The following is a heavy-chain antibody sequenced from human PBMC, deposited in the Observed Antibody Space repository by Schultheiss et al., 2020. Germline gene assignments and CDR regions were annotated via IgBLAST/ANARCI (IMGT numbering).Heavy chain of an antibody. CDR1: GGSISSGDYY. J-gene: IGHJ2*01. V-gene: IGHV4-30-4*01. D-gene: IGHD3-22*01. CDR2: IYYSGST. Sequence: SATLSLTCTVSGGSISSGDYYWSWIRQPPGKGLEWIGYIYYSGSTYYNPSLKSRVTISVDTSKNQFSLKLSSVTAADTAVYYCARDWGSSGFYGHFDLWGRGTLVTGSS. CDR3: ARDWGSSGFYGHFDL.